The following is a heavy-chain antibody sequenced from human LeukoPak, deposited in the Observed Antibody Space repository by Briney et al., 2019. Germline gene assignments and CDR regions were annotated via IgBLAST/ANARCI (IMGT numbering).Heavy chain of an antibody. V-gene: IGHV3-30*18. CDR1: GFTFSSYG. CDR3: AKGPGYGSGSYLDY. CDR2: ISYDGSNK. D-gene: IGHD3-10*01. Sequence: GGSLRLSCAASGFTFSSYGMHWVRQAPGKGLEWVAVISYDGSNKYYADSVKGRFTISRDNSKNTLYLQMNSLRAEDTAVYYCAKGPGYGSGSYLDYWGQGTLVTVSS. J-gene: IGHJ4*02.